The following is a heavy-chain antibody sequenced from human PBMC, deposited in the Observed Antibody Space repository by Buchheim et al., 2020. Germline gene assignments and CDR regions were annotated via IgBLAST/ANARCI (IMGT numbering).Heavy chain of an antibody. CDR3: ARLFGKILLESYRYHDY. CDR1: GYTFTNYW. Sequence: EVQLVQSGAEVKKPGESLKISCKASGYTFTNYWIAWVRQMPGKGLEWMGIIYPGDSDTRYSPSFEGQVTMSVDKSVSTAYPQWRGLKASDTGMYFCARLFGKILLESYRYHDYWGQGT. J-gene: IGHJ4*02. V-gene: IGHV5-51*01. CDR2: IYPGDSDT. D-gene: IGHD3-16*02.